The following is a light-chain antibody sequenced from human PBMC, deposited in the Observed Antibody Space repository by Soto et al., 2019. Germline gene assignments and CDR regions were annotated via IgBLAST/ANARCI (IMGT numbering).Light chain of an antibody. Sequence: QSALTQPPSASGSPGQSVTISCTGTSSDVGCYNYVSWYQQYPGRAPKLMIYEVTKRPSGVPDRFSGSKSGNTASLTVSGLQAEDDADYSCSSYAASNNFYFVFGGGTKLTVL. CDR1: SSDVGCYNY. CDR3: SSYAASNNFYFV. CDR2: EVT. V-gene: IGLV2-8*01. J-gene: IGLJ3*02.